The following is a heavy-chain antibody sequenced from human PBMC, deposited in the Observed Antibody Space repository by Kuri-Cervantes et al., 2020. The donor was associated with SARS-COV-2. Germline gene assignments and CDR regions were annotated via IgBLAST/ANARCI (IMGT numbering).Heavy chain of an antibody. Sequence: GSLRLSCTVSGGSISSYYWSWIRQPPGKGLEWIGYIYYSGSTNYNPSLKSRVTISVDTSKNQSSLKLSSVTAADTAVYYCARDEGITGTYNWFDPWGQGTLVTVSS. J-gene: IGHJ5*02. CDR3: ARDEGITGTYNWFDP. D-gene: IGHD1-7*01. CDR2: IYYSGST. CDR1: GGSISSYY. V-gene: IGHV4-59*01.